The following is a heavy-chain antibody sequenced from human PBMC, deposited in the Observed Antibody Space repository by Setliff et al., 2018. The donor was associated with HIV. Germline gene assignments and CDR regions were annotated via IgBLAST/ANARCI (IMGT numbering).Heavy chain of an antibody. Sequence: ASVKVSCKASGYTFTSYDINWVRQATGQGLEWMGWMNPNNGNTGYAEKFQGRVTMTRDTSISTAYMELSSLGSDDTAVYYCARGGWRWLQVGYFDYWGQGTLVTVSS. J-gene: IGHJ4*02. CDR1: GYTFTSYD. D-gene: IGHD5-12*01. V-gene: IGHV1-8*02. CDR3: ARGGWRWLQVGYFDY. CDR2: MNPNNGNT.